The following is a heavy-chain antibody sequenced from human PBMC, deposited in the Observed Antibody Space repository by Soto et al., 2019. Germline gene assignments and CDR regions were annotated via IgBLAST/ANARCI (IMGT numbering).Heavy chain of an antibody. J-gene: IGHJ2*01. D-gene: IGHD6-6*01. CDR2: IIPVLGIA. Sequence: ASVKVSCKASGGTFSSYTISWVRQAPGQGLEWMGRIIPVLGIANYAQKFQGRVTITADKSTSTAYMELSSLRSEDTAVYYCARAARIGWYLDLWGRGTLVTVSS. CDR1: GGTFSSYT. V-gene: IGHV1-69*02. CDR3: ARAARIGWYLDL.